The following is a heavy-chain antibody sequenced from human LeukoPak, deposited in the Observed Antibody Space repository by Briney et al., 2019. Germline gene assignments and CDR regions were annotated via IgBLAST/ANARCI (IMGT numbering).Heavy chain of an antibody. Sequence: GSVKVSCKASGYTFTSCYMHWVRQAPGQGLEWMGIINPSGGSTSYAQKFQGRVTMTRDTSTSTVYMELSSLRSEDTAVYYCARDDDYVWGSYRYSPSTTIDYWGQGTLVTVSS. CDR3: ARDDDYVWGSYRYSPSTTIDY. V-gene: IGHV1-46*01. J-gene: IGHJ4*02. D-gene: IGHD3-16*02. CDR1: GYTFTSCY. CDR2: INPSGGST.